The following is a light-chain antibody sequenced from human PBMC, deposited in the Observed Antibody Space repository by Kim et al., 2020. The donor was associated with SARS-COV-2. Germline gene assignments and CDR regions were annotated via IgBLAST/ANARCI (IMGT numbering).Light chain of an antibody. Sequence: PGQSVAISCPGTRVDFGSYKYVSWDQQHPGKSPKLIIYEVTKRPSGVPDRFSGSMSGNTASLTVSGLQAEDEADYYCASHGGYDYVFGTGTKVTVL. CDR3: ASHGGYDYV. CDR1: RVDFGSYKY. J-gene: IGLJ1*01. CDR2: EVT. V-gene: IGLV2-8*01.